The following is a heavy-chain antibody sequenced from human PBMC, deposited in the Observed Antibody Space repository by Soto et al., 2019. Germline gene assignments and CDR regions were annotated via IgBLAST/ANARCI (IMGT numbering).Heavy chain of an antibody. V-gene: IGHV3-23*01. CDR3: ARNGGGHDY. D-gene: IGHD3-16*01. J-gene: IGHJ4*02. CDR2: ISSGGDTT. CDR1: GYNFNKYA. Sequence: GGSLRLSCVASGYNFNKYAVSWVRQAPGKGLEWVSAISSGGDTTHYADSVKGRFTISRDNSKNMLYLQMNSLTVEDTAVYYCARNGGGHDYWGQGTQVTVSS.